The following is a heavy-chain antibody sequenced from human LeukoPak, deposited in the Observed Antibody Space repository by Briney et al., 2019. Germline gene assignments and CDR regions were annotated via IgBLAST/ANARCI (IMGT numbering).Heavy chain of an antibody. V-gene: IGHV4-34*01. Sequence: PSETLSLTCAVYGGSFSGYYWSWIRQPPGKGLEWIGEINHSGSTNYNPSLKSRVTISVDTSKNQFSLKLSSVTAADTVVYYCASGQITMIVALWGQGTLVTVSS. CDR1: GGSFSGYY. CDR3: ASGQITMIVAL. D-gene: IGHD3-22*01. CDR2: INHSGST. J-gene: IGHJ4*02.